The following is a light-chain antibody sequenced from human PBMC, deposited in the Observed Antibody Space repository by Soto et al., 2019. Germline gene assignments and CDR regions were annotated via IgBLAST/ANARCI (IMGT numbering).Light chain of an antibody. CDR2: DAS. V-gene: IGKV3-11*01. J-gene: IGKJ5*01. Sequence: EIVLTQSPATLSLSPRERATLSCMAIQSVSSYLAWYQQKPGQAPRLLIYDASNRATGIPARFSGSGSGTDFTLTISSLEPEDFAVYYCQQRSNWPPVITFGQGTRLEI. CDR3: QQRSNWPPVIT. CDR1: QSVSSY.